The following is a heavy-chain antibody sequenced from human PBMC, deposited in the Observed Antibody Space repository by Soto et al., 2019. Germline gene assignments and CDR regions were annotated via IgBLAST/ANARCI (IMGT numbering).Heavy chain of an antibody. D-gene: IGHD3-3*01. V-gene: IGHV5-51*01. CDR1: GYSFTNYW. CDR2: IYPADSDT. CDR3: SRKSRPYYDFWSGYSRGAFDI. J-gene: IGHJ3*02. Sequence: PGESLKISCKGSGYSFTNYWIGWVRQMPGNGMEWMWIIYPADSDTRYSPSFQGQVIISADKSISTAYLQWSSLKASDTAMYYCSRKSRPYYDFWSGYSRGAFDIWGQGTMVTVSS.